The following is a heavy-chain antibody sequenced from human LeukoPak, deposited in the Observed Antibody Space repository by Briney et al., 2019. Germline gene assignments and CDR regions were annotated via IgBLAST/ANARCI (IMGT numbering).Heavy chain of an antibody. Sequence: GGSLRLSCAASGFTVSSNYMSWVRQAPGKGLEWVSYISSSGSTIYYADSVKGRFTISRDNAKNSLYLQMNSLRAEDTAVYYCARDTYGSGYNWFDPWGQGTLVTVSS. V-gene: IGHV3-48*01. CDR2: ISSSGSTI. CDR3: ARDTYGSGYNWFDP. D-gene: IGHD6-19*01. J-gene: IGHJ5*02. CDR1: GFTVSSNY.